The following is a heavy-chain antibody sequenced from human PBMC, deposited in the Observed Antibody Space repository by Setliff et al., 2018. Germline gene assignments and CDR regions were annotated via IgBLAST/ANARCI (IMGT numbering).Heavy chain of an antibody. CDR2: INQDGSGK. Sequence: LRLSCAASGFTFNTFWMAWVRQSPGRGLEWVANINQDGSGKFYVDSVKGRFTISRDNARNSLSLQMNSLRTEDTAVYYCFGAGTCSYWGQGTLVTVSS. CDR3: FGAGTCSY. D-gene: IGHD3-10*01. J-gene: IGHJ4*02. CDR1: GFTFNTFW. V-gene: IGHV3-7*01.